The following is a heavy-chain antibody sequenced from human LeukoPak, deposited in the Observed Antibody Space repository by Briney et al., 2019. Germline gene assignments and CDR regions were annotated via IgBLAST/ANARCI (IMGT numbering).Heavy chain of an antibody. J-gene: IGHJ6*02. Sequence: GGSLRLSCAASTFAFSSYAMTWVRQAPGKGLEWVSSITATGGISYADSVKGRFTISRDNSKSTLYLQMNSLRAEDTAVYYCARNLYGSGSYHYYYYGMDVWGQGTTVTVSS. CDR1: TFAFSSYA. CDR2: ITATGGI. V-gene: IGHV3-23*01. D-gene: IGHD3-10*01. CDR3: ARNLYGSGSYHYYYYGMDV.